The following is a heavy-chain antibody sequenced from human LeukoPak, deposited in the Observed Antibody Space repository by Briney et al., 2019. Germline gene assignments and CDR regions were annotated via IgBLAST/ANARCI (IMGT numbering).Heavy chain of an antibody. CDR1: GFTVSTKY. Sequence: GGSLRLSCAVSGFTVSTKYMSWVRQAPGKGLEWVAVISYDGSNKYYADSVKGRFTISRDNSKNTLYLQMNSLRVEDTAVYYCAKGGPPTGASPRPWDFNYWGQGTLVTVSS. V-gene: IGHV3-30*18. CDR3: AKGGPPTGASPRPWDFNY. D-gene: IGHD1-26*01. J-gene: IGHJ4*02. CDR2: ISYDGSNK.